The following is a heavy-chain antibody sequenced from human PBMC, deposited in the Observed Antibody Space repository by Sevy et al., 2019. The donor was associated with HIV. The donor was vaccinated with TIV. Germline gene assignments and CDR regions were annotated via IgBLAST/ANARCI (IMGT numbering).Heavy chain of an antibody. V-gene: IGHV3-30-3*01. CDR3: AREGRSSLDGFDY. CDR1: GFTFSSYA. CDR2: ISYDGSNK. J-gene: IGHJ4*02. D-gene: IGHD6-13*01. Sequence: GGSLRLSCAASGFTFSSYAMHWVRQAPGKGLEWVAVISYDGSNKYYADSVKGRFTISRDNSKNTLYLQMNSLRAEDTAVYYCAREGRSSLDGFDYWGQGTLVTVSS.